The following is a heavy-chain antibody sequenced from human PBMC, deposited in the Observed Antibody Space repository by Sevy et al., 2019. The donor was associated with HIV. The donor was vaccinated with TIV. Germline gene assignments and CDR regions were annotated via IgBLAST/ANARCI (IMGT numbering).Heavy chain of an antibody. CDR1: GGSISSGGYY. CDR2: IYYSGST. J-gene: IGHJ6*02. D-gene: IGHD3-3*01. CDR3: ARGGTYYDFWSGYYKDYYYYGMDV. V-gene: IGHV4-31*03. Sequence: SETLSLTCTVSGGSISSGGYYWSWIRQHPGKGLEWIGYIYYSGSTYYNPSLKSRVTISVDTSKNQFSLKLSSVTAADTAVYYCARGGTYYDFWSGYYKDYYYYGMDVWGQGTTVTISS.